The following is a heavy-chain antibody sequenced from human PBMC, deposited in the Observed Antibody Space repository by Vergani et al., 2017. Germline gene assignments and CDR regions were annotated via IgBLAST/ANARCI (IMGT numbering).Heavy chain of an antibody. CDR2: FDPEDGET. CDR1: GGTFSSYA. J-gene: IGHJ3*02. V-gene: IGHV1-24*01. D-gene: IGHD3-16*01. CDR3: ATPGGRDAFDI. Sequence: QVQLVQSGAEVKKPGSSVKVSCKASGGTFSSYAISWVRQAPGKGLEWMGGFDPEDGETIYAQKFQGRVTMTEDTSTDTAYMELSSLRSEDMAVYYCATPGGRDAFDIWGQGTMVTVSS.